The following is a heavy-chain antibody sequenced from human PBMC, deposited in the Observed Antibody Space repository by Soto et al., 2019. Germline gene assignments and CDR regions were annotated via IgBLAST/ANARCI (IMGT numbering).Heavy chain of an antibody. V-gene: IGHV4-4*02. D-gene: IGHD2-2*01. J-gene: IGHJ5*02. CDR3: ARGVVVVPAAMSRRRWFDP. CDR2: IYHSGST. Sequence: TLSLTCAVSGGSISSSNWWSWVRQPPGKGLEWIGEIYHSGSTNYNPSLKSRVTISVDKSRNQFSLKLSSVTAADTAVYYCARGVVVVPAAMSRRRWFDPWGQGTLVTVSS. CDR1: GGSISSSNW.